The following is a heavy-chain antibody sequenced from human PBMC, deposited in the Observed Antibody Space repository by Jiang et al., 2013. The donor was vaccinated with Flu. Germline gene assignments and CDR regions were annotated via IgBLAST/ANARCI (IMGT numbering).Heavy chain of an antibody. Sequence: VQLLESGGGLVQPGGSLRLSCAASGFTFSSYAMSWVRQAPGKGLEWVSAIYRDGSTTYHADSVKGRFTISRDNSKNTLYLQMNSLRAEDTAVYYCVPRYDISTGSWGQGTLVTVSS. V-gene: IGHV3-23*05. CDR3: VPRYDISTGS. CDR1: GFTFSSYA. J-gene: IGHJ5*02. CDR2: IYRDGSTT. D-gene: IGHD3-9*01.